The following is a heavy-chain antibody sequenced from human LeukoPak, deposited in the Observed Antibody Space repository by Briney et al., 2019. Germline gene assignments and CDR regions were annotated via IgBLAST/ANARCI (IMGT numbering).Heavy chain of an antibody. CDR2: IYSSGST. J-gene: IGHJ5*02. CDR1: RGSISSYY. D-gene: IGHD5-12*01. Sequence: SETLSLTCTVSRGSISSYYWSGFRQPAGKGLEWIGHIYSSGSTNYNPSLKSRVTMSVDTSKNQFSLKLSSVTAADTAIYYCARQYSAYLYNGFDPWGQGTLVTVSS. CDR3: ARQYSAYLYNGFDP. V-gene: IGHV4-4*07.